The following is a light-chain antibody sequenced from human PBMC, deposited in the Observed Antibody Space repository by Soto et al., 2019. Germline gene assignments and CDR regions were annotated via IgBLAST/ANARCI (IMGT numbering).Light chain of an antibody. J-gene: IGLJ2*01. V-gene: IGLV1-44*01. Sequence: QSVLTQSPSASGTPGQRVTISCSGKSSNIGMNSVNWYQQVPGAAPKLLIYCNDQRPSGVPHRISGSRSGTSSSLAISELQSEDEADYYCAAWDDTLGGHVEFGGGTKVTVL. CDR2: CND. CDR3: AAWDDTLGGHVE. CDR1: SSNIGMNS.